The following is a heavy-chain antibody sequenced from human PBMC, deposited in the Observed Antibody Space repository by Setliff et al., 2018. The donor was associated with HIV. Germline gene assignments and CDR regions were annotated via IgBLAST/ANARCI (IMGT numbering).Heavy chain of an antibody. CDR1: GYTFTGYY. D-gene: IGHD6-6*01. J-gene: IGHJ3*02. Sequence: ASVKVSCKASGYTFTGYYMHWVRQAPGQGLERMGWINPNSGGTNYAQKFQGRVTMTRDTSISTAYMELSRLRSDDTAVYYCAREWVSSSQSSCAFDIWGQGTMVTVSS. V-gene: IGHV1-2*02. CDR2: INPNSGGT. CDR3: AREWVSSSQSSCAFDI.